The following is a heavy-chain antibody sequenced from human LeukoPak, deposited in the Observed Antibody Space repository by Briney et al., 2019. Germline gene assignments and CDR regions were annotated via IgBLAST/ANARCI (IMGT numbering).Heavy chain of an antibody. J-gene: IGHJ4*02. D-gene: IGHD6-6*01. Sequence: PGGSLRLSCAASGFTFSSYAMSWVRQAPGKGLEWVSAISGSGGSTYYADSVKGRFTISRDNSKNTLYLQMNSLRAEDTAVYYCAKLGRRSSSSTPDYWGQGTLVTVSS. CDR3: AKLGRRSSSSTPDY. V-gene: IGHV3-23*01. CDR1: GFTFSSYA. CDR2: ISGSGGST.